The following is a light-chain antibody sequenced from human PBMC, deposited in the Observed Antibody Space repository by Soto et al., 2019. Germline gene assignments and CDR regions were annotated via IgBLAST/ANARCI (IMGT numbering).Light chain of an antibody. CDR1: QNINSY. V-gene: IGKV3-11*01. CDR3: HQYGSAPWT. Sequence: IVFTQSPSTLSLSPGKRATLSCRASQNINSYLAWYQQKPGQAPRLLIYATSNRATGIPARFSGSGSGTDFTLSISSLEPEDFAVYYCHQYGSAPWTFGQGTKVDIK. CDR2: ATS. J-gene: IGKJ1*01.